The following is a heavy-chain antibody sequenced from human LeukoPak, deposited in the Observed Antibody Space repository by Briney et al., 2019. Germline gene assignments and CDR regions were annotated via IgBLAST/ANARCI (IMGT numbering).Heavy chain of an antibody. CDR1: GGSFSGYY. Sequence: SETLSLTCAVYGGSFSGYYWSWIRQPPGKGLEWIGEINHGGSTNYNPSLKSRVTIPVDTSKNQFSLKLSSVTAADTAVYYCAYSDYWGQGTLVTVSS. J-gene: IGHJ4*02. D-gene: IGHD2-21*01. V-gene: IGHV4-34*01. CDR2: INHGGST. CDR3: AYSDY.